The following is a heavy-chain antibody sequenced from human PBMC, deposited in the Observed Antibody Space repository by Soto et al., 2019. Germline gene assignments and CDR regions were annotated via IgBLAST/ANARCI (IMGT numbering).Heavy chain of an antibody. CDR1: GFTFSSYA. V-gene: IGHV3-30-3*01. Sequence: QVQLVESGGGVVQPGRSLRLSCAASGFTFSSYAMHWVCQAPGKGLEWVAVISYDGSNKYYADSVKGRFTISRDNSKTTLYLQMNSLRAEHTAVYYCAREPNGVKARNWFDPRVQGTLVTVTS. CDR2: ISYDGSNK. J-gene: IGHJ5*02. CDR3: AREPNGVKARNWFDP.